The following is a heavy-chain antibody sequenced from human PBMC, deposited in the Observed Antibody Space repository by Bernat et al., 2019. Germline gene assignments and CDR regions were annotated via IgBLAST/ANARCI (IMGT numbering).Heavy chain of an antibody. CDR1: GGTFSRFA. CDR2: IIPIFGKA. CDR3: ARGGGNTVATIQMSY. Sequence: QVQLVQSGAEVKKPGSSVKVSCKASGGTFSRFAISWVRQAPGQGLEWMGGIIPIFGKANYAQKFQGRVRITADESTSTGYMELSSLRSEDTAVYYCARGGGNTVATIQMSYWGQGTLVTVSS. D-gene: IGHD5-12*01. J-gene: IGHJ4*02. V-gene: IGHV1-69*01.